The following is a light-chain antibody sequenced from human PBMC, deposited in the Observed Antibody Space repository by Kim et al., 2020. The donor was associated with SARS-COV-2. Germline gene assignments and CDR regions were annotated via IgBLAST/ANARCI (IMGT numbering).Light chain of an antibody. CDR1: NLRTSS. CDR3: KSRDSSGNLLI. V-gene: IGLV3-19*01. J-gene: IGLJ1*01. Sequence: SSELTQDPAVSVALRQTIRITCQGDNLRTSSASWYQQQPGQAPVLVIFAKNNRTSGIPDRYSGHSSGNTASLTITGAQAEDEADYYYKSRDSSGNLLIFG. CDR2: AKN.